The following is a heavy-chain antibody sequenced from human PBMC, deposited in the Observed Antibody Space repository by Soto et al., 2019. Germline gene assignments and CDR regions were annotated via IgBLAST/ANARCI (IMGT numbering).Heavy chain of an antibody. Sequence: QVQLVQSGAEVKKPGSSVKVSCKASGGTFSSYAISWVRQAPGQGLEWMGGIIPIFGTANYAQKFQGRVTITADESTSTAYMELSSLRSEDTAVYYCAREDLPGGMVRGVIIRRRAFDIWGQGTMVTVSS. CDR3: AREDLPGGMVRGVIIRRRAFDI. J-gene: IGHJ3*02. V-gene: IGHV1-69*01. CDR1: GGTFSSYA. D-gene: IGHD3-10*01. CDR2: IIPIFGTA.